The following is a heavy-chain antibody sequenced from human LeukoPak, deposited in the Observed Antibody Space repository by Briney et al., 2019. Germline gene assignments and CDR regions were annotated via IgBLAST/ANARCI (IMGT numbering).Heavy chain of an antibody. D-gene: IGHD6-19*01. CDR1: EYTFTGYY. V-gene: IGHV1-2*02. Sequence: GASVKVSCKASEYTFTGYYLHWVRQAPGQGLEWMGWINPHSGGTNYAQKFQGRVTMTRDTSISTAYMELSRLRSDDTAVYYCARDRRFIAVADNYFDYWGQGTLVTVSS. CDR3: ARDRRFIAVADNYFDY. J-gene: IGHJ4*02. CDR2: INPHSGGT.